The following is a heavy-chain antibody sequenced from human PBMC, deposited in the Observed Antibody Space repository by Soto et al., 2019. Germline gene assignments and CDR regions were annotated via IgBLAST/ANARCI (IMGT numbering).Heavy chain of an antibody. Sequence: EVQLVESGGGLVKPGGSLRLSCAASGFTFSSYSMNWVRQAPGKGLEWVSSISSSSSYIYYADSVKGRFTISRDNAKKSLYLQINSLRAEDTAVYYCASVEDCGGDCYYYFDHWGQGTLVTVSS. CDR3: ASVEDCGGDCYYYFDH. D-gene: IGHD2-21*01. CDR1: GFTFSSYS. J-gene: IGHJ4*02. CDR2: ISSSSSYI. V-gene: IGHV3-21*01.